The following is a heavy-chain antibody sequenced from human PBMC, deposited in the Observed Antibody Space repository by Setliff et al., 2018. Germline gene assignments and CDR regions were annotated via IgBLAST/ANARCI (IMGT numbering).Heavy chain of an antibody. J-gene: IGHJ4*02. D-gene: IGHD3-16*01. Sequence: GGSLRLSCAASGFTFSSYSMNWVRQAPGKGLEWVSSISSSSSYIYYADSVKGRFTVSRDDAKNSLYLQMNSLRAEDTAVYYCARTTGYRLEGDFDYWGQGTLVTVSS. CDR3: ARTTGYRLEGDFDY. CDR2: ISSSSSYI. CDR1: GFTFSSYS. V-gene: IGHV3-21*01.